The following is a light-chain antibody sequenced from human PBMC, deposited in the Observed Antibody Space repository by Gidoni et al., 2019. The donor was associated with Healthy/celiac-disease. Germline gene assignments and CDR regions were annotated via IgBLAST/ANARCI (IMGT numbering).Light chain of an antibody. CDR1: SSDVGGYNY. CDR2: DVS. V-gene: IGLV2-14*03. Sequence: HSVLTHPAFVSGSPGQSITISCTGTSSDVGGYNYASWYQQHPGKAPKLMIYDVSNRPSGVSNRFSGSKSGNTASLTISGLQAEDEADYYCSSYTSSSTLYVFGTGAKVTVL. J-gene: IGLJ1*01. CDR3: SSYTSSSTLYV.